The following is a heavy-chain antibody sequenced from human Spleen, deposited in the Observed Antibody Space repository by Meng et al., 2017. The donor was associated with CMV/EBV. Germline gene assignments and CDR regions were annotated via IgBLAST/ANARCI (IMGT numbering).Heavy chain of an antibody. CDR2: INPNSGAT. CDR3: ARELRLLDWSGDAFDI. J-gene: IGHJ3*02. D-gene: IGHD3/OR15-3a*01. V-gene: IGHV1-2*02. Sequence: ASVKVSCKASGYTFTGSYIHWVRQAPGLGLEWLGWINPNSGATKYAQKFQGRVTMTRDTSISTAYMELRLRFDDTAVYYCARELRLLDWSGDAFDIWGQGTMVTVSS. CDR1: GYTFTGSY.